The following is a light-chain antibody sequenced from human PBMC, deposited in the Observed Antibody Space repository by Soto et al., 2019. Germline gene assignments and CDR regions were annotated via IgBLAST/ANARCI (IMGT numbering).Light chain of an antibody. V-gene: IGKV3-20*01. Sequence: EIVLTQSPGTLSLSPGERATLSCRASQSVSSSYLAWYQQKPGQAPRLLIYGASSRATGIQDRFSGSGSGTDFTLTISRLEPEDFAVYYCQQYGSSPWYTFGQGTKLEIK. CDR3: QQYGSSPWYT. CDR1: QSVSSSY. CDR2: GAS. J-gene: IGKJ2*01.